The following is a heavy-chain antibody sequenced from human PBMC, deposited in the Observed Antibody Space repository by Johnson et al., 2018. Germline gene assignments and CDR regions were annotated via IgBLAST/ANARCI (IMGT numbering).Heavy chain of an antibody. Sequence: QVQLLESGGGVVQPGRSLRLSCAASGFTFSSYGMHWVRQAPGKGLEWVAVISYDGSNKYYADSVKGRFTISRDNSKNTLYLQMNSLRAEDTAVYYCAKEAAGWQGAFDIWGQGTMVTVSS. D-gene: IGHD6-19*01. V-gene: IGHV3-30*18. CDR1: GFTFSSYG. CDR3: AKEAAGWQGAFDI. J-gene: IGHJ3*02. CDR2: ISYDGSNK.